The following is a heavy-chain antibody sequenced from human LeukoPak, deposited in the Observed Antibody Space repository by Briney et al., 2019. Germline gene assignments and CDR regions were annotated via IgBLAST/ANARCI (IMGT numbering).Heavy chain of an antibody. Sequence: GGSLRLSCAASGFTFSSYWMSWVRQAPGEGLEWVANIKQDGSEKYYVDSVKGRFTISRDNAKNSLYLQMNSLRAEDTAVYYCAKEFLSFSFDYWGQGTLVTVSS. CDR2: IKQDGSEK. J-gene: IGHJ4*02. CDR1: GFTFSSYW. CDR3: AKEFLSFSFDY. V-gene: IGHV3-7*01.